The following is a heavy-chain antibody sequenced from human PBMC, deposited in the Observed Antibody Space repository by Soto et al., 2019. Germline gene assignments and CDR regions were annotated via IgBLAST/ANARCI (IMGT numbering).Heavy chain of an antibody. CDR3: ARDRRSFYHAGSGLDY. CDR2: IYHGGST. CDR1: GDSISNGGYS. Sequence: QLQLQESGSGLVRPSQTLSLSCAVSGDSISNGGYSWNWIRQPPGKGLEWIGYIYHGGSTYSNPSLEGRVTLSVDTSKNQFSLRLPSVLAADTAVYYCARDRRSFYHAGSGLDYCGQGILVTVSS. D-gene: IGHD3-16*02. J-gene: IGHJ4*02. V-gene: IGHV4-30-2*01.